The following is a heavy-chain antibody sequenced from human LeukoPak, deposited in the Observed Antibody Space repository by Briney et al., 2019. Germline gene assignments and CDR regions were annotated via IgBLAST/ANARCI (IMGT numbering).Heavy chain of an antibody. CDR3: ARWYCSGGRCFHLDD. Sequence: GGSLRLSCAASKFTFSDYSMSWVRQAPGKGLEWVSSISSIRNYIYYADSVKGRFTISRDNSKNTLYLQMNSLRAEDTAVYYCARWYCSGGRCFHLDDWGQGTLVTVSS. V-gene: IGHV3-21*01. D-gene: IGHD2-15*01. J-gene: IGHJ4*02. CDR1: KFTFSDYS. CDR2: ISSIRNYI.